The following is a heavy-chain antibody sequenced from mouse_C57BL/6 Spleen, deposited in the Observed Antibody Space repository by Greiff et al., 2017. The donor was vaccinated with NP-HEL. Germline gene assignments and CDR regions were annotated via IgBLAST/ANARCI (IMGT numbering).Heavy chain of an antibody. CDR3: ARVSDSNYWFAY. D-gene: IGHD2-5*01. V-gene: IGHV1-64*01. CDR1: GYTFTSYW. Sequence: QVQLKQPGAELVKPGASVKLSCKASGYTFTSYWMHWVKQRPGQGLEWIGMIHPNSGSTNYNEKFKSKATLTVDKSSSTAYMQLSSLTSEDSAVYYCARVSDSNYWFAYWGQGTLVTVSA. CDR2: IHPNSGST. J-gene: IGHJ3*01.